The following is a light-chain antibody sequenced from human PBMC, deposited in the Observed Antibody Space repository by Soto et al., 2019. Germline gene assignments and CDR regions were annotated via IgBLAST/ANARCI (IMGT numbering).Light chain of an antibody. CDR1: QSIGRF. V-gene: IGKV1-5*01. CDR3: QQWDMGST. J-gene: IGKJ1*01. Sequence: IHMTQYPATLSASVGDRGTSTCRASQSIGRFLAWYQHQPGKAPKLLIYDASTLESGVPSRFSGTGSGTEFTFSITSLQPEDFVTYYCQQWDMGSTFGQGTRWIT. CDR2: DAS.